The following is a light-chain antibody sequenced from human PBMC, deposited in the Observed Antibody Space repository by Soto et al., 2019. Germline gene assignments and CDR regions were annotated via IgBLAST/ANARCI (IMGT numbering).Light chain of an antibody. CDR1: QSVSGTC. J-gene: IGKJ5*01. CDR2: DVS. CDR3: QQYGTSPLT. Sequence: MVFTQSPGTLSLSPGERATLSCSASQSVSGTCFAWYQQKPGQAPRLLIYDVSSRATGIPDRFSGSGSGADFTLPISRLEPEDFAVYYCQQYGTSPLTFGQGTRLEIK. V-gene: IGKV3-20*01.